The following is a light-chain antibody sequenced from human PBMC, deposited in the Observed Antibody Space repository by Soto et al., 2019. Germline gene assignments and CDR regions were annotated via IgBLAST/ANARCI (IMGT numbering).Light chain of an antibody. CDR1: PSPLYSDGNTY. J-gene: IGKJ1*01. CDR3: MQGTHWPWT. V-gene: IGKV2-30*01. Sequence: VLPQSPLSLPVTFGQPASISCRSSPSPLYSDGNTYLSWFQQRPGQSPRRLIYKVSNRDSGVPDRFSGSGSGSDFTLKISRVEAEDVGVYYCMQGTHWPWTFGQGTKVDIK. CDR2: KVS.